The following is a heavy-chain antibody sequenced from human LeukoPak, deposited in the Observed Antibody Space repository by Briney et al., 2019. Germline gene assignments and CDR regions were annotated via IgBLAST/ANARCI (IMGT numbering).Heavy chain of an antibody. V-gene: IGHV3-23*01. D-gene: IGHD6-13*01. J-gene: IGHJ4*02. CDR1: GFTFSSYA. CDR2: ISGSGGST. CDR3: AKDSGGSSSWLPDY. Sequence: PGGSLRLSCAASGFTFSSYAMSWVRQAPGKGLEWVSAISGSGGSTYYADSVKGRFTISRDNSKNTLYLQMNSLRAEDTAVYYCAKDSGGSSSWLPDYWGQGTLVPVSS.